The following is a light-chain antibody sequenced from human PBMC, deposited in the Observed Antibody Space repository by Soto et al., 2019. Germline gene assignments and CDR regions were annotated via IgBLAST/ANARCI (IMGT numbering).Light chain of an antibody. J-gene: IGLJ1*01. CDR2: EVR. CDR1: SSDVGAYRS. V-gene: IGLV2-14*01. Sequence: QSALTQPASVSGSPGQSITISCTGTSSDVGAYRSVSWYQHHPGKAPKLIIFEVRNRPSGVSNRFSGSKSGNTASLTISGLQAEDEGHYYCSSYTSSSTLYVFGSGTKVTVL. CDR3: SSYTSSSTLYV.